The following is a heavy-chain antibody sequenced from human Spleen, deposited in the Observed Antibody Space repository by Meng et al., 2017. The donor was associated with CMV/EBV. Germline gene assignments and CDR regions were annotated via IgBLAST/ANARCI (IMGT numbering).Heavy chain of an antibody. Sequence: SGYTFTGYYIHWVRQAPGQGLEWMGWMYPNNGGTNYAQSFQDRVTMTRDTSISTAYMELSRLRSDDTAVYYCARGSVVVPAAENWFDPWGQGTLVTVSS. CDR2: MYPNNGGT. CDR3: ARGSVVVPAAENWFDP. J-gene: IGHJ5*02. D-gene: IGHD2-2*01. V-gene: IGHV1-2*02. CDR1: GYTFTGYY.